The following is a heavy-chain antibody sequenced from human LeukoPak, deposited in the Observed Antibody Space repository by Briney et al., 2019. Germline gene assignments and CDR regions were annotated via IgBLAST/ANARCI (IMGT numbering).Heavy chain of an antibody. CDR2: ISYDGSNK. J-gene: IGHJ4*02. CDR1: GFTFSSYA. V-gene: IGHV3-30*04. CDR3: ARDHFDY. Sequence: GRSLRLSCAASGFTFSSYAMHWARQAPGKGLEWVAVISYDGSNKYYADSVKGRFTISRDNSKNTLYLQMNSLRAEDTAVYYCARDHFDYWGQGTLVTVSS.